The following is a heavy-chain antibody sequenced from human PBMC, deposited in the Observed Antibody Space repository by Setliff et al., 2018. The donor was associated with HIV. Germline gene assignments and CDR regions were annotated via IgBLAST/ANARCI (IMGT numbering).Heavy chain of an antibody. Sequence: SETLSLTCTVSGGSISSYYWSWIRQPPGKGLEWIGYIYYSGSTNYNPSLQTRVRVSVDTSKSHLSLSLTSVTPADTAVYYCTRRQWGTSGYYEFFQQWGQGSLVTVSS. CDR2: IYYSGST. CDR3: TRRQWGTSGYYEFFQQ. D-gene: IGHD3-3*01. V-gene: IGHV4-59*01. J-gene: IGHJ1*01. CDR1: GGSISSYY.